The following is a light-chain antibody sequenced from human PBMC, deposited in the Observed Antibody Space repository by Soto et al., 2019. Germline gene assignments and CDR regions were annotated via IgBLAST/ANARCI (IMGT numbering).Light chain of an antibody. J-gene: IGKJ1*01. CDR2: GAS. CDR1: QSVSSNY. Sequence: EVVLTQYTGTLSLSPGERATFSCMASQSVSSNYLAWYQQKPGQAPRLLIYGASSRATGIPDRFSGSGSGTDFTLTISRLEPEDFAVYYCQQYGSSPWTFGQGT. V-gene: IGKV3-20*01. CDR3: QQYGSSPWT.